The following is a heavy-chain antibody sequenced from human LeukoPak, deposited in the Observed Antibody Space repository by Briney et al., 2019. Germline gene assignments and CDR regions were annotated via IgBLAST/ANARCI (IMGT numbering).Heavy chain of an antibody. Sequence: GGSLRLSCAASGFTFSSYSMNWVRQAPGKGLEWVSSISSSGSYIYYADSVKGRFTISRDNAKNSLYLQMNSLRAEDTAVYYCASNIAVAATGYWGQGTLVTVSS. V-gene: IGHV3-21*01. D-gene: IGHD6-19*01. CDR3: ASNIAVAATGY. CDR2: ISSSGSYI. CDR1: GFTFSSYS. J-gene: IGHJ4*02.